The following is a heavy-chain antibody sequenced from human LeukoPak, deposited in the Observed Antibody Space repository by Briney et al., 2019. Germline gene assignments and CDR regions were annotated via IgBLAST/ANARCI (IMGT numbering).Heavy chain of an antibody. CDR3: ARNPIVVVVAATYYYYYYMDV. CDR2: ISAYNGNT. J-gene: IGHJ6*03. Sequence: ASVKVSCKASGYTFTSYGISWVRQAPGHGLEWMGWISAYNGNTNYAQKLQGRVTMTTDTSTSTAYMELRSLRSDDTAVYYCARNPIVVVVAATYYYYYYMDVWGKGTTVTVSS. CDR1: GYTFTSYG. D-gene: IGHD2-15*01. V-gene: IGHV1-18*01.